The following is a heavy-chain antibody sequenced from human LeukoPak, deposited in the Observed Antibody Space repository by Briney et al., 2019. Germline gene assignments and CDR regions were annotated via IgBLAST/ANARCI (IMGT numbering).Heavy chain of an antibody. V-gene: IGHV3-23*01. D-gene: IGHD3-3*01. Sequence: GGSLRLSCAASGFTFSTYAMSWVRQAPGKGLKWVSAISGSGGSTYYADSVKGRFTISRDNSKTTLYLQMNSLRAEDTAVYYCAKVGVVYSYYYYYMDVWGKGTTVTVSS. CDR1: GFTFSTYA. J-gene: IGHJ6*03. CDR3: AKVGVVYSYYYYYMDV. CDR2: ISGSGGST.